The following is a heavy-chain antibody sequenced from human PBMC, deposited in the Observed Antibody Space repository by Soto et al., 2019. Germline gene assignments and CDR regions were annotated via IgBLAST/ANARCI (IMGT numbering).Heavy chain of an antibody. V-gene: IGHV3-21*01. CDR2: LSSSSAYI. Sequence: EVQLVESGGGLVKPGGSLRLSCAASGFTFSSYSMNWVRQAPGKGLEWVSSLSSSSAYIYHADSVKGRFTISRYNAKNSLYLQRHGLIAYDTAVYYCARCQAGTPAFYCYGMDVWGQGTTVTVSS. D-gene: IGHD1-1*01. CDR1: GFTFSSYS. CDR3: ARCQAGTPAFYCYGMDV. J-gene: IGHJ6*02.